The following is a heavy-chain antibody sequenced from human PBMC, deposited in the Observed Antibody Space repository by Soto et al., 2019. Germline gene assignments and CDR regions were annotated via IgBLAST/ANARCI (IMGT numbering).Heavy chain of an antibody. CDR3: TRDHRKNVVMVPAAYYYYYMDV. D-gene: IGHD2-15*01. Sequence: GASVKVSCKASGYTFTSYGITWVRQAPGQGLEWMGWINAYNGDTNYAEKIQARVTMTTDTSTSTAYMELRSLRSDDTAVYYCTRDHRKNVVMVPAAYYYYYMDVWAKGTTVTVSS. CDR2: INAYNGDT. V-gene: IGHV1-18*01. J-gene: IGHJ6*03. CDR1: GYTFTSYG.